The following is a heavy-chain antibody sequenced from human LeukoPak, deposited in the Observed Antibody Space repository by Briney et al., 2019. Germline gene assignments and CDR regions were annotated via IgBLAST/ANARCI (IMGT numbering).Heavy chain of an antibody. CDR1: GGSISSYY. D-gene: IGHD3-10*02. V-gene: IGHV4-59*01. Sequence: SETLSLTCTVSGGSISSYYWSWIRQSPGKGLEWIGYIYYTGSTNYNPSLKSRVTISVDTSKNQFSLNLRTVTSADTAVYYCPRVHYCVRGLSSSFDSWGQGTRVT. CDR2: IYYTGST. J-gene: IGHJ4*02. CDR3: PRVHYCVRGLSSSFDS.